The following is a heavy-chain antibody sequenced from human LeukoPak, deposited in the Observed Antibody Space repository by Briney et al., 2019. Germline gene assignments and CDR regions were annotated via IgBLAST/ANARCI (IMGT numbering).Heavy chain of an antibody. J-gene: IGHJ3*02. Sequence: SVKVSCKASGGTFSSYAISWVRQAPGQGLEWMGRIIPILGIANYAQKFQGRVTITADKSTSTAYMELSSLRSEDTAVYYCASTYSSSWYRNAFDIWGQGTMVTVSS. D-gene: IGHD6-13*01. CDR1: GGTFSSYA. V-gene: IGHV1-69*04. CDR2: IIPILGIA. CDR3: ASTYSSSWYRNAFDI.